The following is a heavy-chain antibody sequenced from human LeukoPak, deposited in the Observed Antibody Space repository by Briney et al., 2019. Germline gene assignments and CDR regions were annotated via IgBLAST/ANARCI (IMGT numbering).Heavy chain of an antibody. D-gene: IGHD3-22*01. V-gene: IGHV5-51*01. CDR1: GYSFTTYW. CDR2: IYPGDSDT. J-gene: IGHJ3*02. Sequence: GESLKISCKGSGYSFTTYWIGWVRQMPGKGLEWMGIIYPGDSDTRYSPSFQGRVTISADKSISAAYLQWSSLKASDTAMYYCDVVFDSSGFAFDIWGQGTMVTVSS. CDR3: DVVFDSSGFAFDI.